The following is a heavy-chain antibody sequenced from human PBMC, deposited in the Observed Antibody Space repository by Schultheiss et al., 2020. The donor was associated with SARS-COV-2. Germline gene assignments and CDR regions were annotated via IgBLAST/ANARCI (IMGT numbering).Heavy chain of an antibody. CDR3: ARVVEQWLAFDY. Sequence: SETLSLTCTVSGGSISSGGYYWSWIRQPPGKGLEWIGEINHSGSTNYNPSLKSRVTISVDTSKNQFSLKLSSVTAADTAVYYCARVVEQWLAFDYWGQGTLVTVSS. CDR2: INHSGST. D-gene: IGHD6-19*01. V-gene: IGHV4-61*08. J-gene: IGHJ4*02. CDR1: GGSISSGGYY.